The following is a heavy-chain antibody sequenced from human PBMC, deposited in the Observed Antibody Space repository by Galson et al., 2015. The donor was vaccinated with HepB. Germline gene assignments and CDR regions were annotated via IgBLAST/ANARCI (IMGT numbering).Heavy chain of an antibody. J-gene: IGHJ2*01. CDR2: IYYTGST. CDR1: GGSVSSGSYY. Sequence: LSLTCTVSGGSVSSGSYYWSWIRQPPGKGLEWIGYIYYTGSTNYNPSLKSRVTISVDMSKTQFSLKLSSVTAADTAVYYCARLSSYYYDSSAYYQGGYFDLWGRGALVTVSS. CDR3: ARLSSYYYDSSAYYQGGYFDL. V-gene: IGHV4-61*01. D-gene: IGHD3-22*01.